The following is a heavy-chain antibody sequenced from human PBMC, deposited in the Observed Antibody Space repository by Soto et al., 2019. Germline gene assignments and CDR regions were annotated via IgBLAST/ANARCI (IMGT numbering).Heavy chain of an antibody. CDR3: AREGVLWFGELLYRWFDP. V-gene: IGHV3-33*01. CDR2: IWYDGSNK. J-gene: IGHJ5*02. Sequence: GGSLRLSCAASGFTFSSYGMHWVRQAPGKGLEWVAVIWYDGSNKYYADSVKGRFTISRDNSKNTLYLQMNSLRAEDTAVYYCAREGVLWFGELLYRWFDPWGQGTLVTVSS. D-gene: IGHD3-10*01. CDR1: GFTFSSYG.